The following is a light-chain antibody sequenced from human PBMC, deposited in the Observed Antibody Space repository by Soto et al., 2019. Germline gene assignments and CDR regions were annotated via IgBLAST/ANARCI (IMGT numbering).Light chain of an antibody. CDR3: QHYNSYSEA. Sequence: DIQMTQSPSTLSGSVGDRVTITCRASQTISSWLAWYQQKPGTAPKLLIYHASTLESGVPSRFSGSGSGTEFTLTISSLQPDDFATYYCQHYNSYSEAFGQGTK. CDR2: HAS. CDR1: QTISSW. J-gene: IGKJ1*01. V-gene: IGKV1-5*01.